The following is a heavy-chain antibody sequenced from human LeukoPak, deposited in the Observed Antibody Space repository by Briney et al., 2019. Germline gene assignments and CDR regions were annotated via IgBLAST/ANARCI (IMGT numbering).Heavy chain of an antibody. CDR2: ISDGGGGT. Sequence: GGSLRLSCVASGFTFSNYAMSWVRQAPGKGLEWVSSISDGGGGTYYADSVKGRFTISRDNSKNTLYPLMNSLRAEDTAIYYCANRGKYYFDYWGQGTLVTVSS. D-gene: IGHD3-10*01. CDR3: ANRGKYYFDY. CDR1: GFTFSNYA. J-gene: IGHJ4*02. V-gene: IGHV3-23*01.